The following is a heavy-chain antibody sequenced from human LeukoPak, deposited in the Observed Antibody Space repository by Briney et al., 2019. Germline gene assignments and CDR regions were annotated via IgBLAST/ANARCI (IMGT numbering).Heavy chain of an antibody. D-gene: IGHD3-3*01. CDR1: GGSISSSSYN. V-gene: IGHV4-39*01. CDR3: ARIITYYDFSCWFDP. J-gene: IGHJ5*02. Sequence: KSSETLSLTCTVSGGSISSSSYNWGWIRQPPGKGLEWIGSIYYSGRTYYNPSLKSRVTISVDTSKNQFSLKLSSVTAADTAVYYCARIITYYDFSCWFDPWGQGTLVTVSS. CDR2: IYYSGRT.